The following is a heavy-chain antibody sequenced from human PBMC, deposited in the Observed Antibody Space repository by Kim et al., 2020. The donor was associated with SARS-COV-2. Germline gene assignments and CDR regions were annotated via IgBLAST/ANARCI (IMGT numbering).Heavy chain of an antibody. Sequence: GGSLRLSCAASGFTFSSYGMHWVRQAPGKGLEWVAVISYDGSNKYYADSVKGRFTISRDNSKNTLYLQMNSLRAEDTAVYYCAKDLPTFDYWGQGTLVTVSS. V-gene: IGHV3-30*18. CDR3: AKDLPTFDY. CDR1: GFTFSSYG. J-gene: IGHJ4*02. CDR2: ISYDGSNK.